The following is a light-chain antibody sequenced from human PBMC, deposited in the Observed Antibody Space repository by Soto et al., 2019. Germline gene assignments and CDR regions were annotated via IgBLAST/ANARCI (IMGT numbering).Light chain of an antibody. CDR1: QGISSY. CDR3: QQVNDYPIT. J-gene: IGKJ5*01. Sequence: DIQLTQSPSFLSASVGDRVTITCRASQGISSYLAWYQQKPRKAPEVLIFGASTLQSGVPSRFSGSGSGTEFTLTISSLQPEDFAAYHCQQVNDYPITFGQGTRLEI. CDR2: GAS. V-gene: IGKV1-9*01.